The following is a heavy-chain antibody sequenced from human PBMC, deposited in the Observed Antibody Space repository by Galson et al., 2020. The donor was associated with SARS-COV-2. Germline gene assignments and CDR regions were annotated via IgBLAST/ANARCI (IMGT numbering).Heavy chain of an antibody. Sequence: GGSLRLSCADSGFTFDDYAMHWVRQAPGKGLEWVSGISWNSGSIGYADSVKGRFTISRDNAKNSLYLQMNSLRPEDTAMYYCAKGPNSYSSAWFGIDYGGQGTLVTVSS. D-gene: IGHD6-19*01. CDR1: GFTFDDYA. V-gene: IGHV3-9*01. CDR3: AKGPNSYSSAWFGIDY. CDR2: ISWNSGSI. J-gene: IGHJ4*02.